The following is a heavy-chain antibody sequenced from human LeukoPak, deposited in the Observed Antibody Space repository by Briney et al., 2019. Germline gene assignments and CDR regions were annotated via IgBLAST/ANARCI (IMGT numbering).Heavy chain of an antibody. CDR3: ASLISSTSN. CDR2: ISYDGSNK. D-gene: IGHD2-2*01. CDR1: GFTFSSYA. J-gene: IGHJ4*02. Sequence: PGGSLRLSCAASGFTFSSYAMHWVRQAPGKGLEWVAVISYDGSNKYYADSVEGRFTISRDNSKNTLYLQMNGLRAEDTAVYYCASLISSTSNWGQGTLVTVSS. V-gene: IGHV3-30-3*02.